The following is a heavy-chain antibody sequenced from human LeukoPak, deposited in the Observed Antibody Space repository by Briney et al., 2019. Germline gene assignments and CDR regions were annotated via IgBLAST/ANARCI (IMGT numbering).Heavy chain of an antibody. J-gene: IGHJ4*02. Sequence: SLRLSCAASGFTFSSYEMNWVRQAPGKGLEWVGFIRSKAYGGTTEYAASVKGRFTISRDDSKSIAYLQMNSLKTEDTAVYYCTRGTEGEQLPEKHFDYWGQGTLVTVSS. V-gene: IGHV3-49*04. CDR3: TRGTEGEQLPEKHFDY. D-gene: IGHD6-6*01. CDR1: GFTFSSYE. CDR2: IRSKAYGGTT.